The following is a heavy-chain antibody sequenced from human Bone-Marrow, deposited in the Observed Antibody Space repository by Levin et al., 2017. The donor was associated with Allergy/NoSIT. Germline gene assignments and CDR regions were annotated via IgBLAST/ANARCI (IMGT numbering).Heavy chain of an antibody. D-gene: IGHD3-22*01. CDR3: AKVTTMIVVVINYYYGMDV. Sequence: GGSLRLSCAASGFTFSSYGMHWVRQAPGKGLEWVAVISYDGSNKYYADSVKGRFTISRDNSKNTLYLQMNSLRAEDTAVYYCAKVTTMIVVVINYYYGMDVWGQGTTVTVSS. V-gene: IGHV3-30*18. CDR1: GFTFSSYG. CDR2: ISYDGSNK. J-gene: IGHJ6*02.